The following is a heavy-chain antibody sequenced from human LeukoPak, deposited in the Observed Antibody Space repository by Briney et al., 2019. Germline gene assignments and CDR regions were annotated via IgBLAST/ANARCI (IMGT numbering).Heavy chain of an antibody. CDR2: IIPIFGTA. V-gene: IGHV1-69*05. D-gene: IGHD6-13*01. CDR1: GGTFSSYA. J-gene: IGHJ4*02. CDR3: ARVRGGYGSSSYYFDY. Sequence: SVKVSCKASGGTFSSYAISWVRQAPGQGLEWMGGIIPIFGTANYAQKFQGRVTITTDESTSTAYMELSSLRSEDTAVYYCARVRGGYGSSSYYFDYWGQGTLVTVSS.